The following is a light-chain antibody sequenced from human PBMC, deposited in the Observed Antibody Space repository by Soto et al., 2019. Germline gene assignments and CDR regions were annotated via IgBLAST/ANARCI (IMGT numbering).Light chain of an antibody. V-gene: IGKV3-15*01. CDR3: QQYNNWPHT. J-gene: IGKJ2*01. CDR1: QSVSSN. CDR2: GAS. Sequence: EIVMTQSPATLSVSPGERATLSCRASQSVSSNLAWYQQKPGQAPRLLIYGASTRATGIPARFSGSGSGTEFTLTISSLQSEDFAVYPCQQYNNWPHTFGQGTKLEIK.